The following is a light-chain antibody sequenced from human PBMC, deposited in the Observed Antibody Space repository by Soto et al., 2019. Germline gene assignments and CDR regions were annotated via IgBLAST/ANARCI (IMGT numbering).Light chain of an antibody. Sequence: QTVVTQEASLSVSPGTTVTLTCGLSSGSVSANYYPSWYQQTPGQAPRTLIYNTNTRSSGVTDRFSGSILGNKAALTITGAQADDESDYYCVLYMGSGIWVFGGGTKVTVL. V-gene: IGLV8-61*01. CDR3: VLYMGSGIWV. J-gene: IGLJ3*02. CDR1: SGSVSANYY. CDR2: NTN.